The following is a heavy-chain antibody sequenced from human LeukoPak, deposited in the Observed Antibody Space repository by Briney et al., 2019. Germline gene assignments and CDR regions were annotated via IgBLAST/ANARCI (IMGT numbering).Heavy chain of an antibody. V-gene: IGHV3-21*04. D-gene: IGHD3-3*01. Sequence: GGSLRLSCAASGFTFSSYSMNWVRQAPGKGLERGSSISSSSSDVYYANSVKGRFTISRDNAKNSLYLQMNSLKTEDTAVYYCARGGDFWSGYLFDYWGQGTLVTVSS. CDR2: ISSSSSDV. CDR1: GFTFSSYS. CDR3: ARGGDFWSGYLFDY. J-gene: IGHJ4*02.